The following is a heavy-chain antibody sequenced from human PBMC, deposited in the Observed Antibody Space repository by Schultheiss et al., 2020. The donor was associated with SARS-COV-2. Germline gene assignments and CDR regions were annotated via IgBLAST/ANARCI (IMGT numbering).Heavy chain of an antibody. J-gene: IGHJ4*02. CDR3: VRDGTVYDTYDFDY. D-gene: IGHD5/OR15-5a*01. CDR2: VWSDGGNK. CDR1: GFSFSSYA. Sequence: GGSLRLSCAASGFSFSSYAMHWVRQAPGKGLEWVAVVWSDGGNKLYAESVKGRFTISRDNSKNTLYLQMNSLRAEDTAVYYCVRDGTVYDTYDFDYWGQGTLVTVSS. V-gene: IGHV3-33*01.